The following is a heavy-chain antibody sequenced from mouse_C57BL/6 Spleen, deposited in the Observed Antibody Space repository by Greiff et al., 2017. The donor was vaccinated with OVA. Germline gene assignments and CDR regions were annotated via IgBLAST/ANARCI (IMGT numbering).Heavy chain of an antibody. Sequence: EVKLVESGPELVKPGDSVKISCKASGYSFTGYFMNWVMQSHGKSLEWIGRINPYNGDTFYNQKFKGKATLTVDKSSSTAHMELRSLTSEDSAVYYCAYGKGDYWGQGTSVTVSS. CDR3: AYGKGDY. CDR2: INPYNGDT. D-gene: IGHD1-1*01. V-gene: IGHV1-20*01. CDR1: GYSFTGYF. J-gene: IGHJ4*01.